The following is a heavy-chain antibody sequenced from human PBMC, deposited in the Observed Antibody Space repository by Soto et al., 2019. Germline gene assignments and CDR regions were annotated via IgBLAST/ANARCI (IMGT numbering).Heavy chain of an antibody. CDR3: AKGDLEGLSVCFDY. V-gene: IGHV3-30*18. D-gene: IGHD2-21*02. CDR1: GFTFSSYG. Sequence: GGSLRLSCAASGFTFSSYGMHWVRQAPGKGLEWVAVISYDGSNKYYADSVKGRFTISRDNSKNTLYLQMNSLRAEDTAVYYCAKGDLEGLSVCFDYWGQGTLVTVSS. CDR2: ISYDGSNK. J-gene: IGHJ4*02.